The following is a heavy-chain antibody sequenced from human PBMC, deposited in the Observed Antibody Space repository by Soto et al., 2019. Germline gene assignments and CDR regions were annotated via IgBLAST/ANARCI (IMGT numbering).Heavy chain of an antibody. D-gene: IGHD2-15*01. Sequence: PGGSLGLSCAASGFTFSNYGMHWVRQAPGKGLESVAVIWYDGSNKYYADSVKGRFTISRDNSKNTMYLQVNSLRAEDTAVYYCARDYSRYYGMDVWGQGTTVTVSS. CDR1: GFTFSNYG. J-gene: IGHJ6*02. CDR3: ARDYSRYYGMDV. V-gene: IGHV3-33*01. CDR2: IWYDGSNK.